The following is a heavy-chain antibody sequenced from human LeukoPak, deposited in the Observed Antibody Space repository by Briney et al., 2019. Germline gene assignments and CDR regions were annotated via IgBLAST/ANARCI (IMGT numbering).Heavy chain of an antibody. CDR1: GFTFSSYA. J-gene: IGHJ4*02. D-gene: IGHD3-10*01. V-gene: IGHV3-23*01. CDR2: ISGSGGST. CDR3: AKDRGRVTMVRGVIDY. Sequence: GGSLRLSCAASGFTFSSYAMSWVRQAPGKGLEWVSAISGSGGSTYYADSVKGRSTISRDNSKNTLYLQMNSLRAEDTAVYYCAKDRGRVTMVRGVIDYWGQGTLVTVSP.